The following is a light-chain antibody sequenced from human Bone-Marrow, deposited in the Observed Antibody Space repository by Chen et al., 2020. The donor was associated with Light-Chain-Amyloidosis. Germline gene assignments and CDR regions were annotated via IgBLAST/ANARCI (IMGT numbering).Light chain of an antibody. CDR3: QVWDSSSDHLV. V-gene: IGLV3-21*02. J-gene: IGLJ2*01. CDR1: NIGSKR. Sequence: SYVLTQPASVSVAPGQTARVTCGGSNIGSKRVHWYQQKPGQAPVVVVYDASDRPSGIPERFSGSNSGNTATLTISRVEAGDEADYYCQVWDSSSDHLVFGGGTKLTVL. CDR2: DAS.